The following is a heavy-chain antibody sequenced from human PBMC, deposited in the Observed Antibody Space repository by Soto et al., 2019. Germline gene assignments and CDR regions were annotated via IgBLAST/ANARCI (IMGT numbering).Heavy chain of an antibody. J-gene: IGHJ4*02. CDR3: ASSASPDAY. Sequence: EVQLLESGGGLVQPGGSLRLSCAASGFTFNSYSMNWVRQAPGKGLEWISYINSGSTSVFYADSVKGRFTISRDNAKNSLYLQMNSLRAEDTAVYYCASSASPDAYWGQGTLVTVSS. CDR1: GFTFNSYS. CDR2: INSGSTSV. D-gene: IGHD1-26*01. V-gene: IGHV3-48*01.